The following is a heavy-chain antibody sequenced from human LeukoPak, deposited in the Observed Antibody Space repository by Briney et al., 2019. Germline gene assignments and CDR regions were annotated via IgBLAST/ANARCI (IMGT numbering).Heavy chain of an antibody. Sequence: GGSLRLSCAASGFTFSSYSMNWVHQAPGKGLEWVSSISSSSSYIYYADSVKGRFTISRDNAKNSLYLQMNSLRAEDTAVYYCARAKSSGWTIDYWGQGTLVTVSS. CDR2: ISSSSSYI. D-gene: IGHD6-19*01. J-gene: IGHJ4*02. V-gene: IGHV3-21*01. CDR1: GFTFSSYS. CDR3: ARAKSSGWTIDY.